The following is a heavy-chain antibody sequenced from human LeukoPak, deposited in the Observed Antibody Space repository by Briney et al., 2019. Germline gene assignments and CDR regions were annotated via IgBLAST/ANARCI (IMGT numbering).Heavy chain of an antibody. Sequence: GGSLRLSCAASGITFSDYGMSWVRRAPGKGLEWVSGISDSGEITFYADSVKGRFTISRDNSNNTLHLQMVSLRAEDSAVYYCAKSRGTPGPRPNYFDYWGQGTLVTVSS. V-gene: IGHV3-23*01. D-gene: IGHD1-1*01. CDR2: ISDSGEIT. J-gene: IGHJ4*02. CDR1: GITFSDYG. CDR3: AKSRGTPGPRPNYFDY.